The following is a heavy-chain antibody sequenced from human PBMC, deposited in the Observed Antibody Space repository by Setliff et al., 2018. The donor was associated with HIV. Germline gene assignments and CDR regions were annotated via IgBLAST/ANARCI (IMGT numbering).Heavy chain of an antibody. D-gene: IGHD3-10*01. CDR3: ARVAAGTYGKGDWFDP. V-gene: IGHV4-34*01. J-gene: IGHJ5*02. Sequence: SETLSLTCAVYGGSFSGYYWSWIRQPPGKGLEWIGEINHGGSTDSNPSLKSRVTISVDTSKNQFSLNLTSVTAADTAVYYCARVAAGTYGKGDWFDPWGQGTQVTVS. CDR1: GGSFSGYY. CDR2: INHGGST.